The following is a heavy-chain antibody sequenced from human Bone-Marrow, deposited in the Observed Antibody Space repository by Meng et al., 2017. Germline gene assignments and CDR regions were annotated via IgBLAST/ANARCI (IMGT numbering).Heavy chain of an antibody. D-gene: IGHD4-17*01. J-gene: IGHJ6*02. V-gene: IGHV3-21*01. CDR2: ISSSSSYI. Sequence: GESLKISCAASGFTFSSYSMNWVRQAPGKGLEWVSSISSSSSYIYYADSVKGRFTISRNNAKNSLYLQMNSLRAEDTAVYYCARDLGYGDYGDYYYYGMDVWGQGTTVTV. CDR1: GFTFSSYS. CDR3: ARDLGYGDYGDYYYYGMDV.